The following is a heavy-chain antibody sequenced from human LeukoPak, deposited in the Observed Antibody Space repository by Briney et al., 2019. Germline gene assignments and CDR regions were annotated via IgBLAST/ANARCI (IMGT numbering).Heavy chain of an antibody. CDR1: GGTFSSYA. D-gene: IGHD6-19*01. CDR3: ARGGSGWSDFDY. CDR2: IIPIFGTA. J-gene: IGHJ4*02. V-gene: IGHV1-69*13. Sequence: SVKVSCKASGGTFSSYAISWVRQAPGQGLEWMGGIIPIFGTASYAQKFQGRVTITADESTSTAYMELSGLRSEDTAVYYCARGGSGWSDFDYWGQGTLVTVSS.